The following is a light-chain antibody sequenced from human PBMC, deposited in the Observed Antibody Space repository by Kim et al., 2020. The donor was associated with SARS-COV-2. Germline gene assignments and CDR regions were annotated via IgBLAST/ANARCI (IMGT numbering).Light chain of an antibody. CDR3: QSYGGSNSVV. V-gene: IGLV6-57*01. CDR1: SGSIAGNY. Sequence: KTVTISCTRNSGSIAGNYVQWYQQRPGSSPTTVIYDDNQRPSGVPDRFSGSIDSSSNSASLTISGLRTEDEADYYCQSYGGSNSVVFGGGTQLTVL. CDR2: DDN. J-gene: IGLJ2*01.